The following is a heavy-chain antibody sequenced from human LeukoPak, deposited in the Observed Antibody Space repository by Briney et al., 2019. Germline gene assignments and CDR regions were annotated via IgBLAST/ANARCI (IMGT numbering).Heavy chain of an antibody. Sequence: PGGSLRLSCAGSGITFSNAWMSWVRQAPGKGLEWVGRIKRKVDGETTDYAAPVKGRFTISRDDSKNTLYLQMNSLKTEDTAVYYCTTGPPLRFDCWGQGTLVTVSS. CDR1: GITFSNAW. J-gene: IGHJ4*02. CDR3: TTGPPLRFDC. V-gene: IGHV3-15*01. CDR2: IKRKVDGETT.